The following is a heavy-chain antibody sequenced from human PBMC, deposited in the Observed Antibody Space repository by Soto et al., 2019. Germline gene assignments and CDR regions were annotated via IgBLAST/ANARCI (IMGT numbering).Heavy chain of an antibody. J-gene: IGHJ4*02. CDR1: GFTLNSYS. Sequence: GSLRLSFSAPGFTLNSYSNDLVPQASGKGLEWVSAISGSGGSTCYADSVKGRFTISRDNSKNTLYLQMNSLRAEDTAVYYCAKDPTAMAPSYFDYWGQGALVTVSS. CDR2: ISGSGGST. V-gene: IGHV3-23*01. CDR3: AKDPTAMAPSYFDY. D-gene: IGHD5-18*01.